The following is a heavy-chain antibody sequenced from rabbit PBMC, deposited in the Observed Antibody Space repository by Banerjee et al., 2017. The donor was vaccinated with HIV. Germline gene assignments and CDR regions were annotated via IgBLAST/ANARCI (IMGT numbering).Heavy chain of an antibody. V-gene: IGHV1S40*01. CDR2: IYGGSGVGN. J-gene: IGHJ6*01. D-gene: IGHD6-1*01. CDR3: ARGNTGGYVAYGYAWDL. Sequence: QSLEESGGDLVKPGASLTLTCTASGFSFSSSYWICWVRQAPGKGLEWIACIYGGSGVGNYYASWAKGRFTISKTSSTTVTLQMTSLTAADPATYFCARGNTGGYVAYGYAWDLWGPGPLVTVS. CDR1: GFSFSSSYW.